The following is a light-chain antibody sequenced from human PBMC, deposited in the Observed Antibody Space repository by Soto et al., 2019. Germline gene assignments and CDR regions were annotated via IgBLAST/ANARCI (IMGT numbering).Light chain of an antibody. CDR3: QQYNNCHPDPT. CDR1: QSVSSN. J-gene: IGKJ5*01. Sequence: EIVMTQSPVTLSVSPGERGTLSCRASQSVSSNLAWYQQKHGQAPRLLIYGASTRATGIPASFIGSGSGTEFTLTISSLQSEDFAVYYCQQYNNCHPDPTFGRGTRLDIK. V-gene: IGKV3-15*01. CDR2: GAS.